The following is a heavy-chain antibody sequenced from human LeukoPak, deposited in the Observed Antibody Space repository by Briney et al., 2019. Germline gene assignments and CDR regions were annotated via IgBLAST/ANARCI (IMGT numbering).Heavy chain of an antibody. D-gene: IGHD2-8*02. CDR2: INSDGSIT. J-gene: IGHJ4*02. CDR1: GFTFRDYW. CDR3: ARNPTGDYDY. Sequence: PGGSLRLSCAASGFTFRDYWMHWVAHVPGKGLLWVSHINSDGSITDYADSVKGRFTISRDNARNTLSLQMDSLRVEDTAVYYCARNPTGDYDYWGQGALVTVSS. V-gene: IGHV3-74*01.